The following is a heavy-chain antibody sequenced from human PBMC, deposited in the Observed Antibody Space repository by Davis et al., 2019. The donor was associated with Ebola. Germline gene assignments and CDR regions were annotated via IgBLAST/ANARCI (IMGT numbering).Heavy chain of an antibody. V-gene: IGHV3-53*04. CDR1: GFTVSSNY. CDR2: IYSGGST. Sequence: GESLKISCAASGFTVSSNYMSWVRQAPGKGLEWVSVIYSGGSTYYADSVKGRFTISRHNSKNTLYLQMNSLRAEDTAVYYCARDPSHDYGDYVGGWFDPWGQGTLVTVSS. D-gene: IGHD4-17*01. J-gene: IGHJ5*02. CDR3: ARDPSHDYGDYVGGWFDP.